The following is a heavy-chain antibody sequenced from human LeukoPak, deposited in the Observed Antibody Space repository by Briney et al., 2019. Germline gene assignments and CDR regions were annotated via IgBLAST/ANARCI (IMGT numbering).Heavy chain of an antibody. J-gene: IGHJ4*02. CDR1: GDSVSAYRAV. Sequence: SQTLSLTCAVSGDSVSAYRAVWAWIRQSPSGGLEWLGRTYCRSQCISDYAESVKGRINITPDTSTNQFSLQLNFVTPEDTAVYYCARGSYDLGGNWDYYFDFWGQGTLVTVSS. CDR3: ARGSYDLGGNWDYYFDF. CDR2: TYCRSQCIS. D-gene: IGHD3/OR15-3a*01. V-gene: IGHV6-1*01.